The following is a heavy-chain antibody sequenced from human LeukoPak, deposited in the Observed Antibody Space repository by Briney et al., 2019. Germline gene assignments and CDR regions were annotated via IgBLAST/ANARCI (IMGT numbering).Heavy chain of an antibody. CDR3: VRGDYGDYTLFDY. CDR1: GFTVSSNY. J-gene: IGHJ4*02. D-gene: IGHD4-17*01. Sequence: PGGSLRLSCAASGFTVSSNYMSWVRQAPGKGLEWVSVIYSGGSTSYADSVKGRFTISRDNSKNPLYLQMNRLRAEDTAVYYCVRGDYGDYTLFDYWGQGTLVTVSS. CDR2: IYSGGST. V-gene: IGHV3-53*01.